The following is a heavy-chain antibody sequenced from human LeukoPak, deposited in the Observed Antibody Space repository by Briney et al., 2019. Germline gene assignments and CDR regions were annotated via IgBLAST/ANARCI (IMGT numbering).Heavy chain of an antibody. CDR3: ARLGTGAARGWPDY. CDR2: IYYSGST. J-gene: IGHJ4*02. V-gene: IGHV4-39*01. Sequence: SETPSLTCTVSGGSISSSSYYWGWIRQPPGKGLEWIGSIYYSGSTYYNPSLKSRVTISVDTSKNQFSLKLSSVTAADTAVYYCARLGTGAARGWPDYWGQGTLVTVSS. CDR1: GGSISSSSYY. D-gene: IGHD6-6*01.